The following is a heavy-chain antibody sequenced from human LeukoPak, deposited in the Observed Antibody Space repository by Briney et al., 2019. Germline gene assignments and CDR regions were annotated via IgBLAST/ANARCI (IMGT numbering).Heavy chain of an antibody. Sequence: PGGSLRLSCAASGFTFSNYAMSWVRQAPGKGLEWVSSTSGSGGLTCYADFVKGRFTISRDNSKHTLYMQMNSLRAEDTAVYYCAKDGDNGYSYNIDYWGPGTLITVSS. V-gene: IGHV3-23*01. J-gene: IGHJ4*02. CDR1: GFTFSNYA. D-gene: IGHD5-18*01. CDR3: AKDGDNGYSYNIDY. CDR2: TSGSGGLT.